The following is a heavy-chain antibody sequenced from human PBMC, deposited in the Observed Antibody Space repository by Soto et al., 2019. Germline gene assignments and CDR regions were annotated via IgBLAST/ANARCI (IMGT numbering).Heavy chain of an antibody. Sequence: QVQLVQSGAELKEPGDSVRVSCEASGYTFTAYYIHWVRQAPGQGLEWMGWINPRFGDTSYAQDFQGRVSMTRDTSISTVYMELSRLTSHDTAIYYCARNMDYYYGPGSGNGHGFWGQGTTVTVFS. CDR3: ARNMDYYYGPGSGNGHGF. CDR2: INPRFGDT. V-gene: IGHV1-2*02. D-gene: IGHD3-10*01. CDR1: GYTFTAYY. J-gene: IGHJ6*02.